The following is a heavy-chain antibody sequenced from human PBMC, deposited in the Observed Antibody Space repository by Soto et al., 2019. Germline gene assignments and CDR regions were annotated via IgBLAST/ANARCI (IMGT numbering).Heavy chain of an antibody. Sequence: PGGSLRLSCAASGFTFSSYAMRWVRQAPKKGLKRVSAISGSGGSTYYADSVKGRFTISRDNSKNTLYLQMNILRAEDTAVFYCAKDQEIMITFGGVLPVWGQGTLVTVSS. D-gene: IGHD3-16*01. CDR1: GFTFSSYA. CDR2: ISGSGGST. V-gene: IGHV3-23*01. CDR3: AKDQEIMITFGGVLPV. J-gene: IGHJ4*02.